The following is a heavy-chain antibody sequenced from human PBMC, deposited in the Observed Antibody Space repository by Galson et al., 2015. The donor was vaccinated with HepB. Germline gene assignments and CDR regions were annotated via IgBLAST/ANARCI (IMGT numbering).Heavy chain of an antibody. CDR2: IKIKTDDGTT. D-gene: IGHD3-16*02. CDR3: TTCYTPPGSYYYYMDA. Sequence: SLRLSCAASGVTFDNAWMNWVRQVPGKGLEWVGRIKIKTDDGTTDYAAPVKGGFTISRDDSKNTLYLHMNNLKIEDTGVYFCTTCYTPPGSYYYYMDAWGKGTTVTVSS. J-gene: IGHJ6*03. CDR1: GVTFDNAW. V-gene: IGHV3-15*01.